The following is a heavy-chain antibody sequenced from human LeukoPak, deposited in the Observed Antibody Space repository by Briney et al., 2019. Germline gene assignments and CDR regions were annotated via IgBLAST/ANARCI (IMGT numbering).Heavy chain of an antibody. CDR2: ISPDGGNT. J-gene: IGHJ4*02. CDR3: AREGSSGWYPY. V-gene: IGHV3-64*04. Sequence: GGSLRLSCSASGFTFSSYAMHWVRQAPGKGLEYVSAISPDGGNTYYADSVRGRFTISRDNPKNTLYLQMDTLRPEDTALYYCAREGSSGWYPYWGQGTLVTVSS. D-gene: IGHD6-19*01. CDR1: GFTFSSYA.